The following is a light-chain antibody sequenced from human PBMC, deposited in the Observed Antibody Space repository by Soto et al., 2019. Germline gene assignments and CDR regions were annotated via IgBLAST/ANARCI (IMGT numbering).Light chain of an antibody. J-gene: IGLJ1*01. CDR2: RNG. Sequence: QSVLTQPPSASVTPGQRVTISCSGSSSNIGTYYVDWYQQLPGTAPKLLIHRNGQRPSGVPVRFSGSKSGTSASLAISGLRSEDEADYYCATWDDRLRAYVIGAGTKVTVL. CDR3: ATWDDRLRAYV. V-gene: IGLV1-47*01. CDR1: SSNIGTYY.